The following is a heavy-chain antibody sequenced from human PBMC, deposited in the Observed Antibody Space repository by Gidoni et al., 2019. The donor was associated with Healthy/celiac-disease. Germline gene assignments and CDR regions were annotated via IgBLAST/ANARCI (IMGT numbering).Heavy chain of an antibody. CDR1: GYTFTSYD. Sequence: QVQLVQSGAEVKKPGASVKVSCKASGYTFTSYDINWVRQATGQGLEWMGWMNPNSGNTGYAQKFQGRVTMTRNTSISTAYMELSSLRSEDTAVYYCARVRLDGYNYPNDYGMDVWGQGTTVTVSS. CDR2: MNPNSGNT. J-gene: IGHJ6*02. D-gene: IGHD5-12*01. V-gene: IGHV1-8*01. CDR3: ARVRLDGYNYPNDYGMDV.